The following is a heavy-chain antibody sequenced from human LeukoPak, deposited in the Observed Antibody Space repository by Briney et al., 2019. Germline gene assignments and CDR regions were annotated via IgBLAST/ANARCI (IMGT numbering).Heavy chain of an antibody. CDR2: IYYSGST. D-gene: IGHD3-22*01. J-gene: IGHJ5*02. Sequence: KPSETLSLTCTVSGGSISSSSYYWCWIRQPPGKGLEWIGSIYYSGSTYYNPSLKSRVTISVDTSKNQFSLKLSSVTAADTAVYDGAGMIVENWFDPWGQGTLITVSS. CDR1: GGSISSSSYY. CDR3: AGMIVENWFDP. V-gene: IGHV4-39*07.